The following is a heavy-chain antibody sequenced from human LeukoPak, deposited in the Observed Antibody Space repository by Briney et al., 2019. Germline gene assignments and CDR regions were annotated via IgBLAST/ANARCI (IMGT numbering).Heavy chain of an antibody. J-gene: IGHJ5*02. CDR2: IYPGDSDT. V-gene: IGHV5-51*01. CDR1: GYSFSNYW. CDR3: ARHSENNLPWFDP. D-gene: IGHD1/OR15-1a*01. Sequence: SGESLKISCKGSGYSFSNYWIGWVRQMPGKGLEWMGIIYPGDSDTRYSPSFEGQVTISADKSISTAYLQWSSLKASDTAMYYCARHSENNLPWFDPWGPGTQVTVSS.